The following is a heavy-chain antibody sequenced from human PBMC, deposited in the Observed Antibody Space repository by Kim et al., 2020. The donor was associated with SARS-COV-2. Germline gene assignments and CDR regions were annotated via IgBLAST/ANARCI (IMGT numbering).Heavy chain of an antibody. Sequence: SETLSLTCAVYGGSFSGYYWSWIRQPPGKGLEWIGEINHSGSTNYNPSLKSRVTISVDTSKNQFSLKLSSVTAADTAVYYCARTPYSNYGYYYYMDVWGKGTTVTVSS. D-gene: IGHD6-13*01. CDR3: ARTPYSNYGYYYYMDV. CDR2: INHSGST. J-gene: IGHJ6*03. V-gene: IGHV4-34*01. CDR1: GGSFSGYY.